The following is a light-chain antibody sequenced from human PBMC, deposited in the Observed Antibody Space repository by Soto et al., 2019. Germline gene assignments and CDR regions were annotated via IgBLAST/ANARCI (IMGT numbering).Light chain of an antibody. CDR2: DAS. J-gene: IGKJ1*01. CDR1: QGIKTW. Sequence: GDRLSIPCRASQGIKTWLAWYQRKPGRAPNLLIYDASSLQSGVPSRFSGSGSGTEFTLTISSLQPEDSASYYCQQYESYSWTFGQGTKVDI. V-gene: IGKV1-5*01. CDR3: QQYESYSWT.